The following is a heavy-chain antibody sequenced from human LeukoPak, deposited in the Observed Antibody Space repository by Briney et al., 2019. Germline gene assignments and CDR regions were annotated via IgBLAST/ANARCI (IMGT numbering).Heavy chain of an antibody. J-gene: IGHJ4*02. V-gene: IGHV1-2*06. Sequence: ASVKVSCKASGYTFIGYYIHWVRQAPGQGLEWMGRIDPNTGGTKSAKNFQGRVTMTRDTSISTAYMALSGLRSDDTAVYYCASLYDIVGTTVDYWGQGTLVTVSS. CDR3: ASLYDIVGTTVDY. CDR1: GYTFIGYY. CDR2: IDPNTGGT. D-gene: IGHD1-26*01.